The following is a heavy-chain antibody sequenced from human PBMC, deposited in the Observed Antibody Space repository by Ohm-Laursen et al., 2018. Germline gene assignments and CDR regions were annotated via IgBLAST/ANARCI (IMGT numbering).Heavy chain of an antibody. CDR2: IRSKANSYAT. CDR3: TRPMVRGFDAFDI. Sequence: SLRLSCSASGFTFSGSAMHWVRQASGKGLEWVGRIRSKANSYATAYAASVKGRFTISRDDSKNTAYLQMNSLKTEDTAVYYCTRPMVRGFDAFDIWGQGTMVTVSS. V-gene: IGHV3-73*01. CDR1: GFTFSGSA. J-gene: IGHJ3*02. D-gene: IGHD3-10*01.